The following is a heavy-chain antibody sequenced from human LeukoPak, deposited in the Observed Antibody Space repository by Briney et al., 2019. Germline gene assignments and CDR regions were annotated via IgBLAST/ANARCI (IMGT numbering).Heavy chain of an antibody. CDR3: TTDNYGDYLFDY. Sequence: GGSLRLSCAASGFTFSNAWMSWVRQAPGKGLEWVGRIKSKTDGGTTDYAAPVKGRSTISRDDSKNTLYLQMNSLKTEDTAVYYCTTDNYGDYLFDYWGQGTLVTVSS. D-gene: IGHD4-17*01. V-gene: IGHV3-15*01. J-gene: IGHJ4*02. CDR1: GFTFSNAW. CDR2: IKSKTDGGTT.